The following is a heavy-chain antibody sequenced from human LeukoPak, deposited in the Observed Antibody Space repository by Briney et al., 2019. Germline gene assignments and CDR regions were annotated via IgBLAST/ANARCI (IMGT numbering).Heavy chain of an antibody. D-gene: IGHD1-14*01. CDR2: ITWDGGRT. V-gene: IGHV3-43*01. CDR3: GKGPRLSTGCDGFAI. Sequence: GGSLRLSCAASGFTFDAYSMHWVRQAPGKGLEWVSLITWDGGRTYYAASVKGRFTISRDNSKNSLYLQMNSLSTEDTALYYCGKGPRLSTGCDGFAILGQGTMVTVSS. J-gene: IGHJ3*02. CDR1: GFTFDAYS.